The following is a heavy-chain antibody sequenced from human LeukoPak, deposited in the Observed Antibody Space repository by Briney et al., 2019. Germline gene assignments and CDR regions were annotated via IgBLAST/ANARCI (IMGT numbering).Heavy chain of an antibody. J-gene: IGHJ6*02. CDR2: IYYSGST. V-gene: IGHV4-61*08. D-gene: IGHD3-22*01. CDR1: GGSINSGGYY. Sequence: SQTLSLTCTVSGGSINSGGYYWSWIRQPPGKGLEWIGYIYYSGSTNYNPSLKSRVTISVDTSKNQFSLKLSSVTAADTAVYYCARMGYDTFYGMDVWGQGTTVTVSS. CDR3: ARMGYDTFYGMDV.